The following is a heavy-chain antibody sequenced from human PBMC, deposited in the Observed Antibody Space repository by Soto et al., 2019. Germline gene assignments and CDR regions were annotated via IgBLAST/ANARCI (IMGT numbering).Heavy chain of an antibody. J-gene: IGHJ3*02. D-gene: IGHD6-6*01. Sequence: EVQLVESGGGLIQPGGSLRLSCAASGFTVSSNYMSWVRQAPGKGLEWVSVIYSGGSTYYADSVKGRFTISRDNSKNTLYLQLNSLRAEDTAVYYCARELKSIAARRLVAVDIWGQGTMVTVSS. CDR3: ARELKSIAARRLVAVDI. V-gene: IGHV3-53*01. CDR2: IYSGGST. CDR1: GFTVSSNY.